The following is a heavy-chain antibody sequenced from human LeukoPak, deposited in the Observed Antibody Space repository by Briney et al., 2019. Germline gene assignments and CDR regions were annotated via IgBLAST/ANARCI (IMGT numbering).Heavy chain of an antibody. J-gene: IGHJ6*02. Sequence: GGSLRLSCGASGFILKKYAIHWVGQAPGKGLDRVAFIRYDGLNQYYPGSVRSRFTACRANSKIMLYLQKNSLRAEDTAVYYCVKDMELYSSGWYKDYHYALDVWGQGPTVGVS. D-gene: IGHD6-19*01. V-gene: IGHV3-30*02. CDR2: IRYDGLNQ. CDR3: VKDMELYSSGWYKDYHYALDV. CDR1: GFILKKYA.